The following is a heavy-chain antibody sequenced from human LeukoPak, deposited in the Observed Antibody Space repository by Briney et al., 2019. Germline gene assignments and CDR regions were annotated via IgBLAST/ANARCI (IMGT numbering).Heavy chain of an antibody. D-gene: IGHD3-3*01. Sequence: ASVKVSCKVSGYTLTELSMHWVRQAPGKGLEWMGGFDPEDGETIYAQKFQGRVTMTEDTSTDTAYMELSSLRSEDTAVYYCATGRVGGTRSLFLEWLLPDYWGQGTLVTVSS. V-gene: IGHV1-24*01. CDR2: FDPEDGET. CDR1: GYTLTELS. J-gene: IGHJ4*02. CDR3: ATGRVGGTRSLFLEWLLPDY.